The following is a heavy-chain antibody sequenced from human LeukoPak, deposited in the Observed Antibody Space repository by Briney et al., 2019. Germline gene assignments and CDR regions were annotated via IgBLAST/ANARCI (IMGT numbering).Heavy chain of an antibody. D-gene: IGHD2-2*01. Sequence: GGSPRLSCAASGFTFSSYAMSWVRQAPGKGLEWVSAISGSGGSTYYADSVKGRFTISRDNSKNTLYLQMNSLRAEDTAVYYCAKLGIVVVPAAIAYWGQGTLVTVSS. J-gene: IGHJ4*02. CDR1: GFTFSSYA. V-gene: IGHV3-23*01. CDR2: ISGSGGST. CDR3: AKLGIVVVPAAIAY.